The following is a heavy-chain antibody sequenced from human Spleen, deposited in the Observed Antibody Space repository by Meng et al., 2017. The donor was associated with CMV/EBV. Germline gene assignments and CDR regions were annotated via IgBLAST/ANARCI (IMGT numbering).Heavy chain of an antibody. CDR3: AIYSSSWSLFDY. Sequence: EVQVVEFVGVLVTPGGSRRLSCAASGFTLSSYSMNWVRQAPGKGLEWVSSISSSSSYIYYADSVKGRFTISRDNAKNSLYLQMNSLRAEDTAVYYCAIYSSSWSLFDYWGQGTLVTASS. D-gene: IGHD6-13*01. CDR2: ISSSSSYI. J-gene: IGHJ4*02. V-gene: IGHV3-21*01. CDR1: GFTLSSYS.